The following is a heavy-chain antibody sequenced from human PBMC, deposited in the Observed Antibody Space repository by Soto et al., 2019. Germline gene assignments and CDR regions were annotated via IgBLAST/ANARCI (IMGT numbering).Heavy chain of an antibody. CDR3: VKGGWGSYCDY. V-gene: IGHV3-33*03. CDR1: GFTFSTYG. Sequence: SLRLSCAASGFTFSTYGVHWVRQAPGKGLEWVSSICYDGHSTYYADSVNGRFTISRDNSKNTLYLQMNSLRAEDTALYYCVKGGWGSYCDYWGQGTLVTVSS. D-gene: IGHD3-16*01. CDR2: ICYDGHST. J-gene: IGHJ4*02.